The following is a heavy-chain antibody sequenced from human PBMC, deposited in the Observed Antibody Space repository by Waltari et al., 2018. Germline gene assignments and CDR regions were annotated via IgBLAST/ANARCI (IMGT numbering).Heavy chain of an antibody. Sequence: EVQLVESGGGLVQPGGSLRISCEASGFTFTSHAMRWVRQAPGKGLEWVSAISGSGGSTYYADSVKGRFTISRDNSKNTLYLQMNSLRAEDTAVYYCAKTSGGDYYYYYYMDVWGKGTTVTVSS. CDR3: AKTSGGDYYYYYYMDV. CDR2: ISGSGGST. CDR1: GFTFTSHA. J-gene: IGHJ6*03. V-gene: IGHV3-23*04. D-gene: IGHD3-10*01.